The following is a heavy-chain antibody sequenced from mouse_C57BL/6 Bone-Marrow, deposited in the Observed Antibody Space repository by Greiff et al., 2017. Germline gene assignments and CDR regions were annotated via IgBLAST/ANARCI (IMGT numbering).Heavy chain of an antibody. CDR3: ERGYDYDYAIDY. D-gene: IGHD2-4*01. CDR2: INPNYGTT. Sequence: EVQLQQSGPELVKPGASVKISCKASGYSFTDYNMNWVKQSNGKSLEWIGVINPNYGTTSYNQKFKGKATLTVDNSSSTAYMQLNSLTSEDSAVYYGERGYDYDYAIDYWGQGTSVTGSS. J-gene: IGHJ4*01. V-gene: IGHV1-39*01. CDR1: GYSFTDYN.